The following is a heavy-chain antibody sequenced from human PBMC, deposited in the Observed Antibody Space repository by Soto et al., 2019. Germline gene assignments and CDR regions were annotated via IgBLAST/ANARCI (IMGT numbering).Heavy chain of an antibody. CDR3: ARGRSLKWNWFDR. J-gene: IGHJ5*02. CDR2: IFPNSGAT. D-gene: IGHD2-15*01. Sequence: QVPLVQSGAEVKKPGASVRVSCKASGYVLTGFHLPWVRQAPGQGLEWMGWIFPNSGATNYAQKFQGRVTLTRDTSLSTGYMDLTRLTSDDTAVYYCARGRSLKWNWFDRWGQGTLVTVSS. V-gene: IGHV1-2*02. CDR1: GYVLTGFH.